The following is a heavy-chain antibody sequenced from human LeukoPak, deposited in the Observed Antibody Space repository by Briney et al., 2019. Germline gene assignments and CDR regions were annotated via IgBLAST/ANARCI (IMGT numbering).Heavy chain of an antibody. CDR2: ISGSGGST. J-gene: IGHJ4*02. CDR3: AKSYYDSSGYYDPFDY. Sequence: GGSRRLSCAAAGFTFSSYAMSWVRQAPGKGLEWVSAISGSGGSTYYADSVKGRFTISRDNSKNTLYLQMNSLRAEDTAVYYCAKSYYDSSGYYDPFDYWGQRTLVTVSS. CDR1: GFTFSSYA. V-gene: IGHV3-23*01. D-gene: IGHD3-22*01.